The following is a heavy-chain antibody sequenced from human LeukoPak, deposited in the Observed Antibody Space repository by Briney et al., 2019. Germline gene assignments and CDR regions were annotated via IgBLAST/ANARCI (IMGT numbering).Heavy chain of an antibody. J-gene: IGHJ3*02. CDR3: ARAGLWELPRYAFDI. CDR2: ISAYNGHT. D-gene: IGHD1-26*01. V-gene: IGHV1-18*01. Sequence: ASVKVSCKASGYTFTSYDINWVRQATGQGLEWMGWISAYNGHTNYAQNLQGRVTMTTDTSTSTAYMELRSLRSDDTAVYYCARAGLWELPRYAFDIWGQGTMVTVSS. CDR1: GYTFTSYD.